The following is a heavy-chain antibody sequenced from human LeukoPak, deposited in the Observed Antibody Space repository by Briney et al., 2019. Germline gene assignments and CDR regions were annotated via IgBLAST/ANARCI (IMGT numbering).Heavy chain of an antibody. D-gene: IGHD3-10*01. CDR1: GYTFTSYG. Sequence: ASVKXSCKASGYTFTSYGISWVRQXPXXGXEXMGWISGYNGNTNYAQKLQGRVTMTTDTSTSTAYMELRSLRSDDTAVYYCARVDYYGSGSYLWGQGTLVTVSS. CDR3: ARVDYYGSGSYL. J-gene: IGHJ4*02. V-gene: IGHV1-18*01. CDR2: ISGYNGNT.